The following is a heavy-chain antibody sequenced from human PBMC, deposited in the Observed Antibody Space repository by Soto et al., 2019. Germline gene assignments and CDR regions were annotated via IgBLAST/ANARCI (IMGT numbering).Heavy chain of an antibody. D-gene: IGHD3-10*01. CDR3: AAPRDEYGSGISWFTYGMDV. J-gene: IGHJ6*02. V-gene: IGHV3-23*01. CDR1: GFTFSDYA. Sequence: PGCSLRLSCLASGFTFSDYAMTWVRHVPGRGLEWVSSLNGAGGSTYYADSVMGRFTISRDNSQNTLFLQMNRLTVDDTAIYYCAAPRDEYGSGISWFTYGMDVWGQGTTVTASS. CDR2: LNGAGGST.